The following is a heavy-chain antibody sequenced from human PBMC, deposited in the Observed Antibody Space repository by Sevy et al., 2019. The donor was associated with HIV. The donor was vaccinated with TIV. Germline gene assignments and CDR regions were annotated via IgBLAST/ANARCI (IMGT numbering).Heavy chain of an antibody. V-gene: IGHV3-64D*06. CDR1: GFTFSSYA. J-gene: IGHJ4*02. D-gene: IGHD1-7*01. Sequence: GGSLRLSCSASGFTFSSYAMHWVRQAPGKGLEYVSAISSNGGSTYYADSVKGRFTISRDNSKNTLYLLMSSLRAEDTAVYYCVKLSLITGTTGYFDYWGQRTLVTVSS. CDR3: VKLSLITGTTGYFDY. CDR2: ISSNGGST.